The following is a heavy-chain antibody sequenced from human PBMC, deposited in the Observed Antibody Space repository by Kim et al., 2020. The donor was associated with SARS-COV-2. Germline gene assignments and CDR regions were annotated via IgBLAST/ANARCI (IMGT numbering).Heavy chain of an antibody. J-gene: IGHJ4*02. D-gene: IGHD1-1*01. CDR3: TRVGVQLERRGDY. V-gene: IGHV3-49*02. Sequence: YAASVKGRFTISRDDSKSIAYLQMNSLKTEDTAVYYCTRVGVQLERRGDYWGQGTLVTVSS.